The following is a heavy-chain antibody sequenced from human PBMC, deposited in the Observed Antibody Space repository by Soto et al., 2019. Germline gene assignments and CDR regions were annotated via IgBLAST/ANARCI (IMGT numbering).Heavy chain of an antibody. J-gene: IGHJ6*04. CDR3: VFDFWLVPTV. V-gene: IGHV3-48*01. Sequence: EVQLLESGGGLVQPGGSLKLSCAASGFTFSTHSMNWVRQAPGRGLEWVSYIHSSSSWEDYADSVRGRFTVSRDNAKNSLYQQMSSLRAEDTAVYYCVFDFWLVPTVWGKGTTVTVSS. CDR2: IHSSSSWE. CDR1: GFTFSTHS. D-gene: IGHD3-3*01.